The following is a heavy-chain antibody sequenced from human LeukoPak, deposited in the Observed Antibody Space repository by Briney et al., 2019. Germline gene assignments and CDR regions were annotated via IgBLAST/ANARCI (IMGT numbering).Heavy chain of an antibody. V-gene: IGHV3-48*02. J-gene: IGHJ4*02. D-gene: IGHD2-2*01. CDR1: GFIFTSYS. Sequence: GGSLRLSCAASGFIFTSYSMNWVRQAPGKGLEWVAYIGGSSEALYYADSVKGRFTISRDNAKNSLYLQMNSLRDEDTAVFYCVRDHAFTFDCWGQGTLVTVSS. CDR2: IGGSSEAL. CDR3: VRDHAFTFDC.